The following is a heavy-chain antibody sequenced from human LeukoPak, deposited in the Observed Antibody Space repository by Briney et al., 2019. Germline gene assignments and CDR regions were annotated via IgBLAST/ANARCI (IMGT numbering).Heavy chain of an antibody. V-gene: IGHV1-8*01. Sequence: ASVKVSCKASGYTFTSYDINWVRQATGQGLEWMGWMNPNSGNTGYAQKFQGRVTMTRNTSISTAYMELSSLRSEDTAVYYCARDGRAAAGTDYYYYYYMDVWGKGTTVTISS. CDR2: MNPNSGNT. J-gene: IGHJ6*03. CDR3: ARDGRAAAGTDYYYYYYMDV. CDR1: GYTFTSYD. D-gene: IGHD6-13*01.